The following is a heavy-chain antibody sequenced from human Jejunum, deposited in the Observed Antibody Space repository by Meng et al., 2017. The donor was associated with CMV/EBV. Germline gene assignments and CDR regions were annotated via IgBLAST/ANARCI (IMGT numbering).Heavy chain of an antibody. CDR1: GFTVASNY. CDR3: ARTVATSHNYYFVQ. Sequence: LVGAGGGLVLPGGSLRLSCAASGFTVASNYMSRVRQAPGRGLEWVSVIHIDGSTYYADSVKGRFTISRDNSKNTMYLQMNSLGVEDTAVFYCARTVATSHNYYFVQWGQGTLVTVSS. D-gene: IGHD5-12*01. CDR2: IHIDGST. J-gene: IGHJ4*02. V-gene: IGHV3-66*01.